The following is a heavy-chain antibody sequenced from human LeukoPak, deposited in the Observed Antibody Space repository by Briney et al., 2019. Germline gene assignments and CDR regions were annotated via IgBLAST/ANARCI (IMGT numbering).Heavy chain of an antibody. Sequence: RRGSLTPSSPASGFSSSSYSTNCVRQAPGKGLEWVSSISSSSAYIYYADSMKGRFTISRDNAKSSLFLQMNSLRAEDTAVYYCVRAGDSASKPGGSYWGQGTLVTVSS. CDR3: VRAGDSASKPGGSY. V-gene: IGHV3-21*01. J-gene: IGHJ4*02. D-gene: IGHD2/OR15-2a*01. CDR1: GFSSSSYS. CDR2: ISSSSAYI.